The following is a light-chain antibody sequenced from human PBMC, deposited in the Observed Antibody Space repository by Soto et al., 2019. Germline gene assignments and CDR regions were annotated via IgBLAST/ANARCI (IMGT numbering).Light chain of an antibody. CDR2: NVN. CDR1: NSDIGAYDY. Sequence: QSVLTQPASVSGSPGQSITISCSGTNSDIGAYDYVSWYQQHPGKPPKLMIYNVNNRPSGVSYRFSGSKSANTASLTISGLQTEDEADYYCQSYDSSLTGSIFGNGTKVTVL. J-gene: IGLJ1*01. CDR3: QSYDSSLTGSI. V-gene: IGLV2-14*03.